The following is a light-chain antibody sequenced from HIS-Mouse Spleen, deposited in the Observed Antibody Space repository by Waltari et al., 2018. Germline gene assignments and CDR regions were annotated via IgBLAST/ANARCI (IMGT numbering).Light chain of an antibody. J-gene: IGLJ2*01. V-gene: IGLV3-10*01. CDR3: YSTDSSGNHRV. CDR2: EDS. CDR1: ALTKTY. Sequence: SYELTQPPSVSVSPGQTARIPCHGDALTKTYAYWYQQKSGQAPVLVIYEDSKRPSGIPERFSGSSSGTMATLTISVAQVEDEADYYCYSTDSSGNHRVFGGGTKLTVL.